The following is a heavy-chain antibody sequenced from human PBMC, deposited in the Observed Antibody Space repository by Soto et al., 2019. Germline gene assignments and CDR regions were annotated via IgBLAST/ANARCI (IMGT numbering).Heavy chain of an antibody. CDR1: GGTFSSYA. J-gene: IGHJ4*02. Sequence: QVQLVQSGAEVKKPGSSVKVSCKASGGTFSSYAISWVRQAPGQGLEWMGGIIPIFGTANYAQKFQGRVTITADEYTSTAYMELSSLRSEDTAVYYCAIDVGYCSGGSCYPPTHWGQGTLVTVSS. D-gene: IGHD2-15*01. CDR2: IIPIFGTA. CDR3: AIDVGYCSGGSCYPPTH. V-gene: IGHV1-69*01.